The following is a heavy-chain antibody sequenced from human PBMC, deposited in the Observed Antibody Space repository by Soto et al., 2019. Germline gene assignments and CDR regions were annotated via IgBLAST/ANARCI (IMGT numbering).Heavy chain of an antibody. CDR2: IIPIFGTP. CDR1: GGIFSTYA. V-gene: IGHV1-69*01. Sequence: QVQLVQSGAEVKKPGSSVKVSCKASGGIFSTYAISWLRQAPGQGREWMGGIIPIFGTPNYAQKFQGRVTITADESTSTAYMELSRLRSEDTAVYYCARDRDDYGSGNYYNRIDFWGQGTLSPSPQ. J-gene: IGHJ4*02. CDR3: ARDRDDYGSGNYYNRIDF. D-gene: IGHD3-10*01.